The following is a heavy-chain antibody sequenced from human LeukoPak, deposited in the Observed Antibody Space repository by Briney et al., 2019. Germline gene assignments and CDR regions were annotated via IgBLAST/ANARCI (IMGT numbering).Heavy chain of an antibody. Sequence: SETLSLTCTVSGGSISSYYWSWIRQPPGKGLEWIGYIYYSGSTNYNPSLKSRVTISVDTSKNQFSLKLSSVTAADTAVYYCARVGVDSSGWYIGNWFEPWGQGTLVTVSS. CDR1: GGSISSYY. J-gene: IGHJ5*02. D-gene: IGHD6-19*01. CDR3: ARVGVDSSGWYIGNWFEP. V-gene: IGHV4-59*01. CDR2: IYYSGST.